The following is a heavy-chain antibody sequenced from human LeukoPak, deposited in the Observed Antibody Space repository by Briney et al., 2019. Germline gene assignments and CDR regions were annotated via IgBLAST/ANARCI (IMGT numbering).Heavy chain of an antibody. CDR3: AYESSGYHQRSDAFDI. Sequence: GGSLRLSCTASGFTFSDSYMNWVRQAPGKGPEWISLISTSSGYTDYADSVKGRFTISRDNAKNSLYLQMDSLRVEDTAMYYCAYESSGYHQRSDAFDIWGRGTVVIVSS. CDR1: GFTFSDSY. D-gene: IGHD3-22*01. J-gene: IGHJ3*02. V-gene: IGHV3-11*06. CDR2: ISTSSGYT.